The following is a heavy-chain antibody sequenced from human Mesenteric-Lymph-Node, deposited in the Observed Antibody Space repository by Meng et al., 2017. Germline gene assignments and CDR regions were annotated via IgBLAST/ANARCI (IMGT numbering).Heavy chain of an antibody. CDR1: GGSITSGYW. D-gene: IGHD1-26*01. J-gene: IGHJ4*02. V-gene: IGHV4-4*02. Sequence: QGPVQEPGPGPVKPSGTLSLTCTVSGGSITSGYWWFWVRQPPGKGLEWIGQIYYSGSTNYNPSLKSRVAISVDTSKNQFSLQLSSVTAADTAVYYCARGIGGYHDFWGQGTLVTVSS. CDR2: IYYSGST. CDR3: ARGIGGYHDF.